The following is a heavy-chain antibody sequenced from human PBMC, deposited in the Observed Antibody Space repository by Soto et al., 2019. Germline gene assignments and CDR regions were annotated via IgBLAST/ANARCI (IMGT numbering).Heavy chain of an antibody. CDR2: IYYSGTT. CDR3: ARHSLGSSGWYLDY. Sequence: RQPPGKGLEWIGSIYYSGTTYYNPSLKSRGTISTDTSKDQFSLKLSSVTAADTAVYYCARHSLGSSGWYLDYWGQGT. V-gene: IGHV4-39*01. D-gene: IGHD6-19*01. J-gene: IGHJ4*02.